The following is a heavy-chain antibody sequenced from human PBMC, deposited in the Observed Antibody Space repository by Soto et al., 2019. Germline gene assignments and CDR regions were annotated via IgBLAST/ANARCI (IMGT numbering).Heavy chain of an antibody. CDR1: GGTFSSYA. CDR2: IIPIFGTA. V-gene: IGHV1-69*06. CDR3: ARENGDCTNGVCYKDIRAAYYGMDV. J-gene: IGHJ6*02. D-gene: IGHD2-8*01. Sequence: SVKVSCKASGGTFSSYAISWVRQAPGQGLEWMGGIIPIFGTANYAQKFQGRVTITADKSTSTAYMGLSSLRSEDTAVYYCARENGDCTNGVCYKDIRAAYYGMDVWGQGTTVTVSS.